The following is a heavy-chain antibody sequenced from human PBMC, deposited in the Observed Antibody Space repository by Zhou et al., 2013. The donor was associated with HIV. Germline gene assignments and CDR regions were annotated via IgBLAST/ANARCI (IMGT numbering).Heavy chain of an antibody. J-gene: IGHJ2*01. CDR2: INPNSGGT. CDR3: ARINYCSGGNCYSLGHWHFDI. D-gene: IGHD2-15*01. Sequence: QVQLVQSGAEVKKPGASVKVSCKASGYTFTGHYMHWVRQAPGQGLEWMGRINPNSGGTTYAQKFQGRVTLTRDTSISTAYMELSRLRSDDTAVYYCARINYCSGGNCYSLGHWHFDIWGRGTLVTVSS. CDR1: GYTFTGHY. V-gene: IGHV1-2*06.